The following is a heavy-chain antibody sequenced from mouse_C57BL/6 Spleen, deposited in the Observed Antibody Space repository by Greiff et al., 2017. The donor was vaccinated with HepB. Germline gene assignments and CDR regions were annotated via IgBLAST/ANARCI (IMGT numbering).Heavy chain of an antibody. CDR2: IYPSDSET. J-gene: IGHJ1*03. V-gene: IGHV1-61*01. CDR3: AKEGYYYGSSWYFDV. Sequence: QVQLQQPGAELVRPGSSVKLSCKASGYTFTSYWMDWVKQRPGQGLEWIGNIYPSDSETHYNQKFKDKATLTVDKSSSTAYMQLSSLTSEDSAVYYCAKEGYYYGSSWYFDVWGTGTTVTVSS. D-gene: IGHD1-1*01. CDR1: GYTFTSYW.